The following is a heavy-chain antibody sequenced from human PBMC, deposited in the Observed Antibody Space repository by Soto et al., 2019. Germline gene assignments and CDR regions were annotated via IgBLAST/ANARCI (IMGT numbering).Heavy chain of an antibody. D-gene: IGHD1-26*01. J-gene: IGHJ6*02. CDR2: IIPIFDKP. V-gene: IGHV1-69*12. Sequence: QVQLVQSGTEVRKPGSSVKVSCKAPGGSFSTYAISWVRQAPGQGLEWMGGIIPIFDKPDYGQKFQGRLTIAADESTTTAYMERSNLRSEDTARYYCARAKARAELGGNYYDIMDVWGQGTTVAVSS. CDR3: ARAKARAELGGNYYDIMDV. CDR1: GGSFSTYA.